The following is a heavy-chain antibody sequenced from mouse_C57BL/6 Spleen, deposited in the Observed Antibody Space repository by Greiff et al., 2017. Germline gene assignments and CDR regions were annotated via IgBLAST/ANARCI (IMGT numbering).Heavy chain of an antibody. Sequence: QVQLQQSGAELVRPGASVTLSCKASGYTFTDYEMHWVKQTPVHGLEWIGAIDPETGGTAYNQKFKGKAILTAAKSSSTAYMELRSLTSEDSAVYYCTREGGAGGYAMDYWGQGTSGTVSS. V-gene: IGHV1-15*01. CDR2: IDPETGGT. CDR1: GYTFTDYE. J-gene: IGHJ4*01. CDR3: TREGGAGGYAMDY.